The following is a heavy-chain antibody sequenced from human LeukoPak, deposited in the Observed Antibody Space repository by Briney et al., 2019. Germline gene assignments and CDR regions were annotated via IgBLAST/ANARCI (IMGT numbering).Heavy chain of an antibody. CDR2: IYTSGST. D-gene: IGHD6-13*01. CDR3: ARQSSSWYGPGVAFDI. Sequence: SETLSLTCTVSGGSISSYYWSWIRQPAGKGLEWIGRIYTSGSTNYNPSLKSRVTMSVDTSKNLFSLKLSSVTAADTAVYYCARQSSSWYGPGVAFDIWGQGTMVTVSS. J-gene: IGHJ3*02. V-gene: IGHV4-4*07. CDR1: GGSISSYY.